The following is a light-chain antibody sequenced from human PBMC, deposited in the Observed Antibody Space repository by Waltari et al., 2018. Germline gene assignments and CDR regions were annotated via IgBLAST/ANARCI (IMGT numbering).Light chain of an antibody. V-gene: IGLV2-14*01. J-gene: IGLJ1*01. Sequence: QSALTQPASVSGSPGQSITISCTGSSLDVGGYDFVSWYRPHPGKAPKVVIFDANKRPSGVSDRVSGSKSGNTASLTISGLQAEDEGDYYCTSYTSRHTLVFGGGTKVTVL. CDR1: SLDVGGYDF. CDR3: TSYTSRHTLV. CDR2: DAN.